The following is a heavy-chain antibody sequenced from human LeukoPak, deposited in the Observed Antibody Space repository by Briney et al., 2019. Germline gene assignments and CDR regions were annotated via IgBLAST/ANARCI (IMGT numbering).Heavy chain of an antibody. V-gene: IGHV3-30-3*01. J-gene: IGHJ4*02. CDR3: ARDSYYYDSSGYYVPYYFDY. Sequence: GRSLRLSCAASGFTFSSYAMHWVRQAPGKGLEWVAVISYDGSNKYYADSVKGRLTISRDNSKNTLFLQMNSLRAEDTAVYYCARDSYYYDSSGYYVPYYFDYWGQGTLVTVSS. CDR1: GFTFSSYA. D-gene: IGHD3-22*01. CDR2: ISYDGSNK.